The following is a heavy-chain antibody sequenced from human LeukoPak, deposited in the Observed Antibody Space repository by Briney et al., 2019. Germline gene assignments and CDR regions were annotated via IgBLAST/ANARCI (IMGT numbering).Heavy chain of an antibody. CDR2: IYPGDSDT. V-gene: IGHV5-51*01. CDR1: GYSFTSYW. J-gene: IGHJ5*02. D-gene: IGHD6-13*01. Sequence: GESLKISCKGSGYSFTSYWIGWVRQMPGKGLEWMGIIYPGDSDTRYSPSFQGQVTISADKSTSTAYLQWSSLKASDTAMYYCARHLMYSSSHHWFDPWGQGTLVTVSS. CDR3: ARHLMYSSSHHWFDP.